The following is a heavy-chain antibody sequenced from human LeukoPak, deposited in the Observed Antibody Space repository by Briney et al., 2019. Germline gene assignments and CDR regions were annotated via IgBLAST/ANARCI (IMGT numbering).Heavy chain of an antibody. CDR3: AREGYHYDSSGYLAHGAFDI. Sequence: SETLSLTCTVSGGSISSGGYYWSWIRQPPGKGLEWIGYIYHSGSTYYNPSLKSRVTISVDRSKNQFSLKLSSVTAADTAVYYCAREGYHYDSSGYLAHGAFDIWGQGTMVTVSS. V-gene: IGHV4-30-2*01. J-gene: IGHJ3*02. D-gene: IGHD3-22*01. CDR1: GGSISSGGYY. CDR2: IYHSGST.